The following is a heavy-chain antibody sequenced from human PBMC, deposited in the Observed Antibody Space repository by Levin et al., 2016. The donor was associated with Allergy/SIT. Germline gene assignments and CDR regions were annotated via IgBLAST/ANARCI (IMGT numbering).Heavy chain of an antibody. V-gene: IGHV4-39*01. D-gene: IGHD6-25*01. CDR1: NGSVNSYHYY. CDR2: IYYTGST. J-gene: IGHJ1*01. Sequence: SETLSLTCSVSNGSVNSYHYYWAWIRQPPGKGLEWIGNIYYTGSTYYNPSLQSRLTISVDTSKNQFSLKLSSVTAADTAVYYCAGKQIAASTEYFQHWGQGTLVTVSS. CDR3: AGKQIAASTEYFQH.